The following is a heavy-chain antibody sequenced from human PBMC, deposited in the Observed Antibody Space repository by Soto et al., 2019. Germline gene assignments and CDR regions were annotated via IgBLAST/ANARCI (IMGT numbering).Heavy chain of an antibody. CDR1: GGSFSGYY. CDR3: ARVAAVAATDFDC. D-gene: IGHD6-19*01. V-gene: IGHV4-34*01. Sequence: SETLSLTCAVYGGSFSGYYWSWIRQPPGKGLEWIGEINHSGSTNYNPSLKSRVTISVDNSKNTLYLQMNSLRAEDTAVYYCARVAAVAATDFDCWGQGTLVTVSS. CDR2: INHSGST. J-gene: IGHJ4*02.